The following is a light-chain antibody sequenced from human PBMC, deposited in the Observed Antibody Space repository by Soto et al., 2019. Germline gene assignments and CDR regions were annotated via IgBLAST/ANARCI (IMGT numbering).Light chain of an antibody. V-gene: IGKV3-11*01. CDR2: DAS. Sequence: EIVLTQSPSTLYLSPGERATLSCRASQSVSSYLAWYQQKPAQAPRLLXYDASNRATGIPARFSGSGSGTDLTLTISSLEPEDFAVYYCQQRSNWPSITFGQGTRLEIK. CDR3: QQRSNWPSIT. CDR1: QSVSSY. J-gene: IGKJ5*01.